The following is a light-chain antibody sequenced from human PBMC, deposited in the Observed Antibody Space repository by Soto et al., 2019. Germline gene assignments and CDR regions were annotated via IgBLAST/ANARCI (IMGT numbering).Light chain of an antibody. CDR2: NNY. CDR3: AAWDDSLNAMT. CDR1: NSNIGSNT. Sequence: QSVLTQPPSASGTPGQRVTISCSGSNSNIGSNTVNWYQQLPGTAPKLLIYNNYQRPSGVPDRISGSKSGTSASLAISGLQSEDEAAYYCAAWDDSLNAMTFGGGTKLTVL. J-gene: IGLJ2*01. V-gene: IGLV1-44*01.